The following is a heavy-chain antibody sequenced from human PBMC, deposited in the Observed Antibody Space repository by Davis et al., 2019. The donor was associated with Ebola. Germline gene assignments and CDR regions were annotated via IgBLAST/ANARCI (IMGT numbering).Heavy chain of an antibody. D-gene: IGHD3-22*01. V-gene: IGHV4-39*01. J-gene: IGHJ4*02. CDR1: GGSITSSDYY. CDR2: FYYSGTT. CDR3: ASLRQTYDSSGYSQPFDY. Sequence: SETLSLTCTVSGGSITSSDYYWGWIRQPPGKGLEWIGTFYYSGTTFYNPSPKSRINVSVDPSKNQFSLKLESVTAADTAVYYCASLRQTYDSSGYSQPFDYWGQGSLVTVSS.